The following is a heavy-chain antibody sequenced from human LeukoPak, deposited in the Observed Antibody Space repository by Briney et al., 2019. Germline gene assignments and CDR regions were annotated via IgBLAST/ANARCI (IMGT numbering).Heavy chain of an antibody. Sequence: PGGSLRLSCAASGFIFSDNWMIWVRQAPGKGLERVTFIRYDGSNKYYADSVKGRFTISRDNSKNTLYLQMNSLRAEDTAVYYCAKGEERGYDFWSGYSDYWGQGTLVTVSS. CDR1: GFIFSDNW. J-gene: IGHJ4*02. V-gene: IGHV3-30*02. CDR2: IRYDGSNK. CDR3: AKGEERGYDFWSGYSDY. D-gene: IGHD3-3*01.